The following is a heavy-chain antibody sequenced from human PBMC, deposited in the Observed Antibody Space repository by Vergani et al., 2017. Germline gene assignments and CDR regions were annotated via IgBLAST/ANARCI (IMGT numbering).Heavy chain of an antibody. Sequence: QVQLQESGPGLVKPSETLSLICDVFDFISNGHYWGWIRQPPGKGLEWIGYIYYSGSTYYNPSLKSRVTISVDTSKNQFSLKLSSVTAADTAVYYCARIVLGWFDPWGQGTLVTVSS. CDR3: ARIVLGWFDP. D-gene: IGHD5/OR15-5a*01. V-gene: IGHV4-30-4*08. CDR1: DFISNGHY. CDR2: IYYSGST. J-gene: IGHJ5*02.